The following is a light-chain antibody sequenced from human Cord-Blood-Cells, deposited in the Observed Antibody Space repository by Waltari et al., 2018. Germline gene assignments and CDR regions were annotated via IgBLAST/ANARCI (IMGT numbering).Light chain of an antibody. CDR1: QSVSSN. CDR3: QQYNNLPPERT. CDR2: GAS. J-gene: IGKJ1*01. V-gene: IGKV3-15*01. Sequence: EIVMTQSPATLSVSPGERATLSCRASQSVSSNLAWYQQKPGQAPRLLIYGASTRATGIPSRFSGSGSGTEFTLTISSLQSEDFAVYYCQQYNNLPPERTFGQGTKVEIK.